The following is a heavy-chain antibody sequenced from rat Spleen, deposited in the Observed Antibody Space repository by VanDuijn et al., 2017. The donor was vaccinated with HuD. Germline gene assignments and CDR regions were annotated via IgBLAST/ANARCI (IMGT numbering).Heavy chain of an antibody. Sequence: QVQLKESGPGLVQPSQTLSLTCTVSGFSLTRYHVTWVRQSPGKGLEWIAAIWGGGSTHYNSVFKTRLSISKDTSKSQVLLEMNSLQTEDTAMYFCAREGPFNPFAYWGQGTLVTVSS. V-gene: IGHV2-15*01. J-gene: IGHJ3*01. CDR3: AREGPFNPFAY. D-gene: IGHD1-3*01. CDR1: GFSLTRYH. CDR2: IWGGGST.